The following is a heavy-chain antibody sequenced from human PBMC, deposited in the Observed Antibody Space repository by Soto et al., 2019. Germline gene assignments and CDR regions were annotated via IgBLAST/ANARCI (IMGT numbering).Heavy chain of an antibody. CDR3: ALSYTVTTDY. V-gene: IGHV3-74*01. Sequence: GGSLRLSCAASGLTFSSYWMHWVRQAPGKGLVWVSRINSDGSSTNYADSVKGRFTISRDNAKNTLYLQMNSLRAEDTAVYYWALSYTVTTDYWGQGTLVTVSS. CDR1: GLTFSSYW. CDR2: INSDGSST. D-gene: IGHD4-17*01. J-gene: IGHJ4*02.